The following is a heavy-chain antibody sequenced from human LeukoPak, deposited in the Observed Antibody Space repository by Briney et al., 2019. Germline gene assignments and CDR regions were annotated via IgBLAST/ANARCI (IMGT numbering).Heavy chain of an antibody. Sequence: SETLSLTCSVSGDSISGFYWSWIRQPAGKGLEWIGRVYTSGSTNYNPSLKSRVTMSVDTSKNQFSLKLSSVTAADTAVYYCARGEYYDSSGYYCLGSRGQGTLVTVSS. CDR2: VYTSGST. J-gene: IGHJ4*02. CDR1: GDSISGFY. V-gene: IGHV4-4*07. CDR3: ARGEYYDSSGYYCLGS. D-gene: IGHD3-22*01.